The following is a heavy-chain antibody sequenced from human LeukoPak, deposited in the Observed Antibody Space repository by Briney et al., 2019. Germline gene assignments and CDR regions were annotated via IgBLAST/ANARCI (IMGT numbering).Heavy chain of an antibody. D-gene: IGHD3-16*01. CDR2: ISSSTNTI. CDR3: ARELNGYGYYFFDY. J-gene: IGHJ4*02. V-gene: IGHV3-48*04. CDR1: GFPFTLYN. Sequence: GGSLRLSCEVSGFPFTLYNMNWVRQAPGKGLEWLSYISSSTNTIYHADSVKGRFTISRDNAKNSLYLQMNGLGAEDTAVYYCARELNGYGYYFFDYWGPGTLVTVSS.